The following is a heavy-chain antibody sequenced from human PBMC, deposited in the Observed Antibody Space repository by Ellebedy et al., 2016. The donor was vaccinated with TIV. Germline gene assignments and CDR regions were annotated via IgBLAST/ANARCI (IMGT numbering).Heavy chain of an antibody. D-gene: IGHD2-8*01. CDR1: GFTFSSYS. CDR3: AREHEDIVLMVYATNYYYYGMDV. Sequence: GESQKISCAASGFTFSSYSMNWVRQAPGKGLEWVSSISSSSSYIYYADSVKGRFTISRDNAKNSLYLQMNSLRAEDTAVYYCAREHEDIVLMVYATNYYYYGMDVWGQGTTVTVSS. CDR2: ISSSSSYI. V-gene: IGHV3-21*01. J-gene: IGHJ6*02.